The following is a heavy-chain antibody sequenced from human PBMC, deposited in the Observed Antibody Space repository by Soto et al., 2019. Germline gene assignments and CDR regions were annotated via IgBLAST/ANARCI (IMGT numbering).Heavy chain of an antibody. CDR1: GGTFSSYT. D-gene: IGHD5-12*01. J-gene: IGHJ2*01. CDR2: IIPIFGTA. Sequence: QVQLVQSGAEVKKPGSSVTVSCKASGGTFSSYTISWVRQAPGQGLEWMGGIIPIFGTANYAQKFQGRVTXPXAXSXXTAYMELSSLRSEDTAVYYCARGNHRWLQVGYFDLWGRGTLVTVSS. CDR3: ARGNHRWLQVGYFDL. V-gene: IGHV1-69*05.